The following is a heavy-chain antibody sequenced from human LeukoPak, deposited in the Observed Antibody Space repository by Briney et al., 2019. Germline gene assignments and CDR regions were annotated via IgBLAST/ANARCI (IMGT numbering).Heavy chain of an antibody. CDR2: ISYDGSSK. CDR3: ARSSVYDLAFDH. Sequence: GGSLRLSCAASGFTFSTYAMHWVRQAPGKGLEWVAVISYDGSSKYYADSVKGRFTISRDNSKNTLYLQMNSLRAEDTAVYYCARSSVYDLAFDHWGQGTLVTVSS. D-gene: IGHD2/OR15-2a*01. J-gene: IGHJ4*02. V-gene: IGHV3-30*04. CDR1: GFTFSTYA.